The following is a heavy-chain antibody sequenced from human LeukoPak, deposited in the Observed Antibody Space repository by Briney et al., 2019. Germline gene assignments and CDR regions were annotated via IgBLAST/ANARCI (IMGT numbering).Heavy chain of an antibody. CDR1: GFTFSTYA. CDR3: AREFGYRGYIDY. J-gene: IGHJ4*03. Sequence: GGSLRLSCVVSGFTFSTYAMSWVRQAPGKGLDWVANIDHIEREKYYVDSVKGRFTISRDNAKNSLYQQINSLRADDTGVYYCAREFGYRGYIDYWGLGTLVTVSS. V-gene: IGHV3-7*03. D-gene: IGHD5-12*01. CDR2: IDHIEREK.